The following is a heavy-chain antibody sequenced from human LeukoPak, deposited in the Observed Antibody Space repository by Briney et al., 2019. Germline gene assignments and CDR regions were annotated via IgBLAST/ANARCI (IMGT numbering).Heavy chain of an antibody. J-gene: IGHJ4*02. CDR1: EFTFSSYG. CDR2: ISYDGSNK. Sequence: PGGSLRLSCAASEFTFSSYGVHWVRQAPGKGLEWVAVISYDGSNKYYADSVKGRFTISRDNSKNTLYLQMNSLRAEDTAVYYCARGRCSGGSCYGRGFDYWGQGTLVTVSS. V-gene: IGHV3-30*03. CDR3: ARGRCSGGSCYGRGFDY. D-gene: IGHD2-15*01.